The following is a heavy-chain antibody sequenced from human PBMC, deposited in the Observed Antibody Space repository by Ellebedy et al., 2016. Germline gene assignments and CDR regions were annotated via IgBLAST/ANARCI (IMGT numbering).Heavy chain of an antibody. V-gene: IGHV1-18*01. CDR3: ARGYDSSGYTSPG. CDR1: GYTFTSYG. Sequence: ASVKVSXXASGYTFTSYGISWVRQAPGQGLEWMGWISAYNGNTNYAQKLQGRVTITADKSTSTAYMELSSLRSEDTAVYYCARGYDSSGYTSPGWGQGTLVTVSS. D-gene: IGHD3-22*01. J-gene: IGHJ4*02. CDR2: ISAYNGNT.